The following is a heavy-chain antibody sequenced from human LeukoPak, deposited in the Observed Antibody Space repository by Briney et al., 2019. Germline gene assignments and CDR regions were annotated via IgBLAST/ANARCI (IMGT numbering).Heavy chain of an antibody. Sequence: ASVNVSCTASGYTFTSYDINWVRQATGQGLEWMGWMNPNSGNTGYAQKFQGRVTMTRNTSISTAYMELSSLRSADTAVYYCARRYYDFWSGYPFDYWGQGTLVTVSS. D-gene: IGHD3-3*01. CDR2: MNPNSGNT. V-gene: IGHV1-8*01. J-gene: IGHJ4*02. CDR3: ARRYYDFWSGYPFDY. CDR1: GYTFTSYD.